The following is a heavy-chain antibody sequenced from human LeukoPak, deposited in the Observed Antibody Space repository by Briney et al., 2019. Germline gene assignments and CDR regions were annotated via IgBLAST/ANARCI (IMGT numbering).Heavy chain of an antibody. V-gene: IGHV3-23*01. J-gene: IGHJ4*02. CDR3: ARIWSGYSNKRGFDY. D-gene: IGHD3-3*01. CDR2: VSASGSSK. Sequence: GGSLRLSCAASGFTFSNYAMNWVRQAPGKGLEWVSVVSASGSSKYYADSVKGRFTISRENSKNTLYLQMNSLRAEDTAVYYCARIWSGYSNKRGFDYWGQGTLVTVSS. CDR1: GFTFSNYA.